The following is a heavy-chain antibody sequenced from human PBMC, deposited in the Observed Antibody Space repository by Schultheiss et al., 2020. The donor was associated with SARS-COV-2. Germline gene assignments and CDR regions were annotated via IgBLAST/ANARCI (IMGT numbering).Heavy chain of an antibody. D-gene: IGHD1-1*01. V-gene: IGHV3-48*03. CDR3: ARSEALEHYYAMDV. CDR1: GFTFSNFE. CDR2: IGTSGGSI. Sequence: GGSLRLSCAASGFTFSNFEMNWVRQAPGKGLEWVSYIGTSGGSIFYADSVKGRFTISRDDASSSLYLQMTGLRAEDTAVYYCARSEALEHYYAMDVWGQGTTVTVSS. J-gene: IGHJ6*02.